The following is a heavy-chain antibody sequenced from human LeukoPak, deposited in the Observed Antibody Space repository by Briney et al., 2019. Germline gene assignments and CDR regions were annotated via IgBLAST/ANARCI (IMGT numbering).Heavy chain of an antibody. CDR2: INHSGST. V-gene: IGHV4-34*01. D-gene: IGHD3-10*01. Sequence: SETLSLTCAVYGGSFSGYYWSWIRQPPGKGLEWIGEINHSGSTNYNPSLKSRVTISVDTSKNQLSLKLSSVTAADTAVYYCARGPRPRGSNYYYYMDVWGKGTTVTVSS. J-gene: IGHJ6*03. CDR1: GGSFSGYY. CDR3: ARGPRPRGSNYYYYMDV.